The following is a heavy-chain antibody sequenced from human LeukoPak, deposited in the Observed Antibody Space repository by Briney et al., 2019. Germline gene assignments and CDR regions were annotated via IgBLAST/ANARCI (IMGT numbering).Heavy chain of an antibody. CDR3: ARDSPYSSGWRDAFDI. CDR2: IYPGDSDT. D-gene: IGHD6-19*01. V-gene: IGHV5-51*01. Sequence: GASLKISCKGSGYSFTSYWIGWVRQLPGKGLEWMGIIYPGDSDTRYSPSFQGQVTISADKSISTAYLQWSSLKASDTAMYYCARDSPYSSGWRDAFDIWGQGTLVTVSS. J-gene: IGHJ3*02. CDR1: GYSFTSYW.